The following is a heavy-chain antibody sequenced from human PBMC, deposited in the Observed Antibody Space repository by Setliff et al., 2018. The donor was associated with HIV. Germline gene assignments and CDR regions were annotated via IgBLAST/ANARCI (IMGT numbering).Heavy chain of an antibody. CDR2: INPKSGDT. CDR3: VKGAGGYYDF. V-gene: IGHV1-2*02. J-gene: IGHJ4*02. D-gene: IGHD2-15*01. Sequence: ASVKVSCKTSGYTFTDHNIHWVRQAPGQGLEWMGWINPKSGDTTYAQRLQGRVTMTRDTSINAAYMELNRLLYDDTALYYCVKGAGGYYDFWSQGTLVTVSS. CDR1: GYTFTDHN.